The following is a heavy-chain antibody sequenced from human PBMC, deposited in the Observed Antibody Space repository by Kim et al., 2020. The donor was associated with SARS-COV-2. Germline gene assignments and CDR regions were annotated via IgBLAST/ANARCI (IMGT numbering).Heavy chain of an antibody. V-gene: IGHV3-74*01. CDR3: ARTIHSGGY. Sequence: TSYPDTVKGRLPISRDNAKNTLYLQMNSLGAEDTAVYYCARTIHSGGYWGQGTLVTVSS. D-gene: IGHD2-21*01. J-gene: IGHJ4*02. CDR2: T.